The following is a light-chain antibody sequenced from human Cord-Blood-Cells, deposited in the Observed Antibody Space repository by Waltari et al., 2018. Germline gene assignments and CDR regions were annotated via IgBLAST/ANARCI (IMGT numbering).Light chain of an antibody. Sequence: DVVMTQSPLSLPVTLGQPASISCRSSQRLVHSDGNTYLNWFQQRPGQSPRRLIYKVSNRDSGVPDRFSGSGSGTDFTLKISRVEAEDVGVYYCMQCTHWPWTFGQGTKVEIK. V-gene: IGKV2-30*02. CDR3: MQCTHWPWT. CDR1: QRLVHSDGNTY. J-gene: IGKJ1*01. CDR2: KVS.